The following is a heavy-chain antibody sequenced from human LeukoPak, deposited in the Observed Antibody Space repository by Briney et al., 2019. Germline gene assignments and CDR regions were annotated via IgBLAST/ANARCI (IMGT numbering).Heavy chain of an antibody. CDR2: IYYSGST. CDR3: ARDYYFAFDI. J-gene: IGHJ3*02. CDR1: GGSISSYY. V-gene: IGHV4-59*12. Sequence: SETLSLTCTVSGGSISSYYWSWIRQPPGKGLEWIGYIYYSGSTNYNPSLKSRVTMSVDTSKNQFSLKLSSVTAADTAVYYCARDYYFAFDIWGQGTMVTVSS. D-gene: IGHD3-10*01.